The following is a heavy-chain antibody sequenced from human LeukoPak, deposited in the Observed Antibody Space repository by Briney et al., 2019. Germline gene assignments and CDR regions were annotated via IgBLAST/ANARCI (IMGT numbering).Heavy chain of an antibody. J-gene: IGHJ4*02. CDR1: GYTFTGNY. CDR3: ATLIMVRGEKADY. V-gene: IGHV1-46*01. CDR2: LNPSGGST. D-gene: IGHD3-10*01. Sequence: ASVKVSCKASGYTFTGNYLHWVRQAPGQGLEWMGILNPSGGSTSYAQKLQGRVTMTTDTSTSTAYMELRSLRSDDTAVYYCATLIMVRGEKADYWGQGTLVTVSS.